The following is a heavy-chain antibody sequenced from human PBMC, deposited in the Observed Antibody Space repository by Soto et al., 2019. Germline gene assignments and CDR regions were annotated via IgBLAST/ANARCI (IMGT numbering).Heavy chain of an antibody. D-gene: IGHD3-10*01. Sequence: SETLSLTCAVYGGSFSGYYWSWIRQPPGKGLEWIGEINHSGSTNYNPSLKSRVTISVDTSKNQFSLKLSSVTAADTAVYYCVRSMVRGAEYFQHWGQGTLVTAPQ. J-gene: IGHJ1*01. V-gene: IGHV4-34*01. CDR3: VRSMVRGAEYFQH. CDR1: GGSFSGYY. CDR2: INHSGST.